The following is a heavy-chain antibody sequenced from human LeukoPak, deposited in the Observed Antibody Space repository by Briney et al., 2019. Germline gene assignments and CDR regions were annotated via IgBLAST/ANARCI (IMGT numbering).Heavy chain of an antibody. CDR2: LYYSGST. V-gene: IGHV4-39*07. Sequence: SETLSLTCTVSGGSISSASYFWGWIRQPPGKGLEWIGTLYYSGSTYYSASLKSRVTMSGDTSRNQFSLRLSSVTAADTAVYFCARGGWYFDDWGHGTLVTVSS. D-gene: IGHD6-19*01. CDR1: GGSISSASYF. J-gene: IGHJ4*03. CDR3: ARGGWYFDD.